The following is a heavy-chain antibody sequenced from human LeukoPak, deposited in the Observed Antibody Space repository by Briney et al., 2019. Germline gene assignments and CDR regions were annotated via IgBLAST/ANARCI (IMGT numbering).Heavy chain of an antibody. CDR3: AKDQAAAGTDASMDV. J-gene: IGHJ6*02. V-gene: IGHV3-30-3*01. CDR2: ISYDGDKK. D-gene: IGHD6-13*01. Sequence: WRSLRLSCTTSGFSFNNYAIHWVRQAPDKGLEWVALISYDGDKKYYRDSVKGRLTISRDNSLHTVYLQMNSLREEDTAVYYCAKDQAAAGTDASMDVWGQGTTVIVSS. CDR1: GFSFNNYA.